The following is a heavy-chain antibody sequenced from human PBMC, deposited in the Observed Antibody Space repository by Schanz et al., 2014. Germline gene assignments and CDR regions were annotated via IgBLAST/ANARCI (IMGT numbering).Heavy chain of an antibody. D-gene: IGHD1-1*01. CDR2: ISAQTGDT. CDR1: GYTFTAYG. CDR3: ARDHVATTDYGYFFYYLDV. V-gene: IGHV1-18*01. J-gene: IGHJ6*03. Sequence: VQSVHSGIEVQKLGASVKVSCQTSGYTFTAYGINWARQAPGQGLEWIGWISAQTGDTRYAQKMQGRVTMTRDVSSTTAFMELRSLRYDDTAVYYCARDHVATTDYGYFFYYLDVWATGITVIVSS.